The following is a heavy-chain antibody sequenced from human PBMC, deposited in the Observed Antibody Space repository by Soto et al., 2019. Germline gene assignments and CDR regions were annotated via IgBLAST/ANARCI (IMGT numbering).Heavy chain of an antibody. CDR1: GGSISSSSYY. CDR3: ARPPYSSGWYEYFQH. V-gene: IGHV4-39*01. CDR2: IYYSGST. J-gene: IGHJ1*01. D-gene: IGHD6-19*01. Sequence: SETLSLTCTVSGGSISSSSYYWGWIRQPPGKGLEWIGSIYYSGSTYYNPSLKSRVTISVDTSKNQFSLKLSSVTAADTAVYYCARPPYSSGWYEYFQHWGQGTLVTVSS.